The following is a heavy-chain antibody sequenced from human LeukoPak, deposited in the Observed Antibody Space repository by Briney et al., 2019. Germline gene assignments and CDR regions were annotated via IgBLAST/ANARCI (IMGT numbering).Heavy chain of an antibody. Sequence: ASVKVSRKASGYTFTGYYMHWVRQAPGQGLEWMGRINPNSGGTNYAQKFQGRVTMTRDTSTSTAYMELSRLRSGDTAVYYCARRFIAAAGKYYFDYWGQGTPVTVSS. J-gene: IGHJ4*02. CDR3: ARRFIAAAGKYYFDY. CDR1: GYTFTGYY. V-gene: IGHV1-2*06. CDR2: INPNSGGT. D-gene: IGHD6-13*01.